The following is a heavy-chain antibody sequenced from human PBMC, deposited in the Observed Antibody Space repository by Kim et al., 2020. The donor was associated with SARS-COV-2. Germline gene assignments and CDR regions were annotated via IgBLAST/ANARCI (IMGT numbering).Heavy chain of an antibody. CDR3: ASMTSSGRIKS. J-gene: IGHJ4*02. D-gene: IGHD1-26*01. V-gene: IGHV4-59*08. Sequence: SETLSLTCTVSGVSITSYYWTWIRLPPGKGLEWIGWVYHSGSTTYNPSLERRLTLSVDTSKDLFSLKLTSVTAADTAVYYCASMTSSGRIKSWGRGTRGT. CDR1: GVSITSYY. CDR2: VYHSGST.